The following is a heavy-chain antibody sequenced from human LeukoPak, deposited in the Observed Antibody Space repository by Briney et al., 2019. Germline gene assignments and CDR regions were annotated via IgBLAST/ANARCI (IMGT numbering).Heavy chain of an antibody. CDR2: INPGDSDP. V-gene: IGHV5-51*01. D-gene: IGHD6-13*01. CDR3: ARHGVGSSWFGFDF. J-gene: IGHJ4*02. Sequence: GESLKISCQASGYSFNTYWIGWVRQMPGKGLGWMGIINPGDSDPRYSPSFQGRATISADRSISTAYLQWSSLKASDTAMYYCARHGVGSSWFGFDFWGQGTLVTVSS. CDR1: GYSFNTYW.